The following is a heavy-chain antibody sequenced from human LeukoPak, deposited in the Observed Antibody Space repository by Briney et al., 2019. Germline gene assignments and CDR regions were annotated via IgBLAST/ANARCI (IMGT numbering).Heavy chain of an antibody. J-gene: IGHJ4*02. CDR3: AKDPAVAGTGDY. V-gene: IGHV3-30*18. D-gene: IGHD6-19*01. Sequence: GGSLRLSCAPSGFTFSSYGMHWVRQAPGKGLEWVAVISYDGSNKYYADSVKGRFTISRDNSKNTLYLQMNSLRAEDTAVYYCAKDPAVAGTGDYWDQGTLVTVSS. CDR1: GFTFSSYG. CDR2: ISYDGSNK.